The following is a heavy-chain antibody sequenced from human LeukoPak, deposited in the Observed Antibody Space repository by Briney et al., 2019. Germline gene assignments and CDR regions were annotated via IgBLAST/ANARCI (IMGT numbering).Heavy chain of an antibody. CDR1: GFTFSSYW. CDR2: IKQDGSEK. Sequence: GGSLRLSCAASGFTFSSYWMSWVRQAPGKGLEWVANIKQDGSEKYYVDSVKGRFTISRDNAKNSLYLQMNSLRAEDTAVYYCARRGLYYDILTGYYDPFDYWGQGTLVAVSS. J-gene: IGHJ4*02. CDR3: ARRGLYYDILTGYYDPFDY. V-gene: IGHV3-7*01. D-gene: IGHD3-9*01.